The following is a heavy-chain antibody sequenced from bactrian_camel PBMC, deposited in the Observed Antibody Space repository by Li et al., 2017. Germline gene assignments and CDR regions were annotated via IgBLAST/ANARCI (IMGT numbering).Heavy chain of an antibody. D-gene: IGHD2*01. CDR2: IASDGGNT. CDR3: VREGSTFCSGGSCNIFDD. Sequence: VQLVESGGVLVQPGESLRLSCVASGFTLSTHDMTWIRQAPGKGLEWVEWVSGIASDGGNTDYADFVKGRFTISRDNAKSTVYLQMNSLKPEDTAMYYCVREGSTFCSGGSCNIFDDWGQGTQVTVS. V-gene: IGHV3S40*01. J-gene: IGHJ4*01. CDR1: GFTLSTHD.